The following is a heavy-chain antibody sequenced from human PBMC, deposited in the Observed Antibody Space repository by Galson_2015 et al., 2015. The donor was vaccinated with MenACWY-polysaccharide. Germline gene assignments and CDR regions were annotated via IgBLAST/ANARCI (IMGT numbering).Heavy chain of an antibody. CDR2: IGTSSSTI. CDR1: GFTFSSYL. CDR3: ARGYMVRGGYFDP. V-gene: IGHV3-48*01. D-gene: IGHD3-10*01. J-gene: IGHJ4*01. Sequence: SLRLSCAVSGFTFSSYLMTWVRQAPGKGLEWVSYIGTSSSTISYADSVKGRFTISRDNAENSLYLQMNSLRVEDTAVYYSARGYMVRGGYFDPWGHGTLVTVSS.